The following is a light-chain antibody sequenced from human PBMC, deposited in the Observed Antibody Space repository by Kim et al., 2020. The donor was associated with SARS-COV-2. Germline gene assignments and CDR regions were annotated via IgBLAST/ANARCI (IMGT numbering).Light chain of an antibody. J-gene: IGKJ5*01. V-gene: IGKV1-33*01. CDR2: DAS. CDR3: QQYHSLPIT. Sequence: ASVEDRFTFTCQASQDFSDFLNWYHQKPWKAPELLIYDASHLETGVPPRFSGGGSGKDFSLAISGLQPEDVGTYYCQQYHSLPITFGRGTRLEIK. CDR1: QDFSDF.